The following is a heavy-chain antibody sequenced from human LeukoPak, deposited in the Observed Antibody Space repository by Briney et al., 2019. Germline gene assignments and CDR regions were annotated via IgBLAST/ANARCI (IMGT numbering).Heavy chain of an antibody. V-gene: IGHV3-30*04. Sequence: GGSLRLSCAASGFTFSSYAIHWVGPAPGKGLEWVPLISYDGSNKYYADSVKGRFTISRDNSMNTLYLQMNSLRAEDTAVYYCARDGGGATLAYYFDSWGQGTLVTVSS. CDR1: GFTFSSYA. CDR2: ISYDGSNK. CDR3: ARDGGGATLAYYFDS. D-gene: IGHD1-26*01. J-gene: IGHJ4*02.